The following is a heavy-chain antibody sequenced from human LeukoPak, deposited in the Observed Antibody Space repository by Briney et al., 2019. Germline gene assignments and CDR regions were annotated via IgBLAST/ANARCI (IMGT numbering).Heavy chain of an antibody. V-gene: IGHV3-23*01. CDR3: AKDLFFGDNDNNWVDY. CDR1: GFTFNNYA. J-gene: IGHJ4*02. Sequence: GGSLRLSCAASGFTFNNYALSWVRQAPGKGLEWVSGISGSGDNTYYADSVKGRFTISRDNSKNTLYLQMNSLRAEDTAVYYCAKDLFFGDNDNNWVDYWGQGTLVTVSS. CDR2: ISGSGDNT. D-gene: IGHD3-3*01.